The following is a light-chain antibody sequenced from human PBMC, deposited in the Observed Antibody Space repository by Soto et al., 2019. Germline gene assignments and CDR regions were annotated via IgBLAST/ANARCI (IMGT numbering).Light chain of an antibody. CDR1: SSDVGGYNY. CDR3: SSYTSSSTRV. V-gene: IGLV2-14*01. J-gene: IGLJ1*01. CDR2: DVS. Sequence: QSALTQPASVSGSPGQSITISCTGTSSDVGGYNYVSWYQQHPGKAPKLMIYDVSNRPSGVSNRFSGSKSGNTASLSISGLQAEDEADYYYSSYTSSSTRVSGTGTKLTVL.